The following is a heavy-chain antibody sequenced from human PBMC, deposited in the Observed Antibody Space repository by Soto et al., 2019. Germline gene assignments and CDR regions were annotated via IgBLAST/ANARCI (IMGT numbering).Heavy chain of an antibody. Sequence: QVQLVQSGAEVNKPGSSVKVSCKASGGTFSSYAISWVRQAPGQGLEWTGGLIPIFGTANYAQKFQGRVTITADESTSTAYMELSSLRSEDTAVYYCARALTGTVVTHMTYYYYGMDVWGQGTTVTVSS. D-gene: IGHD2-21*02. V-gene: IGHV1-69*01. J-gene: IGHJ6*02. CDR3: ARALTGTVVTHMTYYYYGMDV. CDR2: LIPIFGTA. CDR1: GGTFSSYA.